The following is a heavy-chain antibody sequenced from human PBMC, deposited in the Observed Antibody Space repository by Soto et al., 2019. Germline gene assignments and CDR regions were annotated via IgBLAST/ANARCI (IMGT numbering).Heavy chain of an antibody. CDR3: ARDQGSWYGRFDP. J-gene: IGHJ5*02. CDR2: ISTNGATT. D-gene: IGHD6-13*01. Sequence: GGSLRLSCAASGFTFSSYAMSWVRQAPGKGLEWVSVISTNGATTYYADTVKGRFTISRDNPKNTLFLQMNYLRDDDTAVYYCARDQGSWYGRFDPWGQGTLVTVSS. V-gene: IGHV3-23*01. CDR1: GFTFSSYA.